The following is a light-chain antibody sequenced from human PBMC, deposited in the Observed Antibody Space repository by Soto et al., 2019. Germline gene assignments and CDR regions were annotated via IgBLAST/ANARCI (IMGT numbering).Light chain of an antibody. CDR1: QSVLYSSNNKNY. CDR3: QQYESTPPT. CDR2: WSS. J-gene: IGKJ2*01. Sequence: DIVMTQSPDSLAVSLGERATINCKSSQSVLYSSNNKNYLAWYQQRPGQPPNLLIYWSSTRASGVPDRFSGSGSGTDFTLPITSLQAEDVAVYYCQQYESTPPTFGQGTKLEIK. V-gene: IGKV4-1*01.